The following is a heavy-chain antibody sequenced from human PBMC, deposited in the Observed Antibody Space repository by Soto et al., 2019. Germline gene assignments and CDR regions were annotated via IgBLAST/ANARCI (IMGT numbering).Heavy chain of an antibody. CDR1: VFPFSSYS. CDR3: ARDGSYYDFWSVSNYYMDV. J-gene: IGHJ6*03. V-gene: IGHV3-21*01. D-gene: IGHD3-3*01. CDR2: ISSSSSYI. Sequence: PGGSLRLSCAASVFPFSSYSMNWVRQAPGKGLEWVSSISSSSSYIYYADSVKGRFTISRDNAKNSLYLQMNSLRAEDTAVYYCARDGSYYDFWSVSNYYMDVWGKGTTVTVSS.